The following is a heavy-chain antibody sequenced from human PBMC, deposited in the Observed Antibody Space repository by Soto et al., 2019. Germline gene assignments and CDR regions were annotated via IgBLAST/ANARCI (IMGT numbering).Heavy chain of an antibody. Sequence: EVQLEESGGGLVKPGGSLRVSCAASGFTFNNAWMSWVRQAPGKGLEWVGRIKSKTDGGTTDYGAPVKGRFTISRDDSKNTLYLQMSSLKTEDTAVYYCTTDGPYLLRFLRWSYYFDYWGQGTLVTVSS. CDR3: TTDGPYLLRFLRWSYYFDY. V-gene: IGHV3-15*07. D-gene: IGHD3-3*01. CDR1: GFTFNNAW. CDR2: IKSKTDGGTT. J-gene: IGHJ4*02.